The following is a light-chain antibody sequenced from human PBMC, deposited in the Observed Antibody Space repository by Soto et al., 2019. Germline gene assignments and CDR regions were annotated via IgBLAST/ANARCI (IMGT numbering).Light chain of an antibody. V-gene: IGKV3-20*01. CDR1: QSVSSSY. CDR3: QHYNNWPPWT. J-gene: IGKJ1*01. CDR2: DAS. Sequence: EIVLTQSPGTLSLSPGERATLSCRASQSVSSSYLAWYQQKPGQAPRLLIYDASNRATGIPARFSGSGSGTDFTLTISSLEPEDSAVYYCQHYNNWPPWTFGQGTKV.